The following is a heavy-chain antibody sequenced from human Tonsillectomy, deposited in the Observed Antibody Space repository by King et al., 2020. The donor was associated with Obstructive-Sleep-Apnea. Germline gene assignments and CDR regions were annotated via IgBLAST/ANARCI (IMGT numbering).Heavy chain of an antibody. CDR1: GLSFSSYA. J-gene: IGHJ4*02. D-gene: IGHD1-26*01. Sequence: VQLVESGGGLVQPGGSLRVSCAASGLSFSSYAMGWVRQAPGKGLAWVSTIGGSGDRTYYADSVKGRFTISRDNSKNTMYVQMNSLRAEDTAVYYCATVGATAGFQYWGQGTLVTVSS. V-gene: IGHV3-23*04. CDR3: ATVGATAGFQY. CDR2: IGGSGDRT.